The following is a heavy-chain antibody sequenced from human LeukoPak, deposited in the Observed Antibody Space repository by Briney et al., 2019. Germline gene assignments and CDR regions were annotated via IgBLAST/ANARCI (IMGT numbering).Heavy chain of an antibody. J-gene: IGHJ3*02. Sequence: ASVKVSCKASGGTFSSYAIVWVRQAPGQGLEWMGGIIPIFGTADYAQKFQGRVTITADESTSTAYMDLSSLRSEDTAVYYCARGPIAVAGMDIWGQGTMVTVSS. CDR3: ARGPIAVAGMDI. CDR1: GGTFSSYA. D-gene: IGHD6-19*01. CDR2: IIPIFGTA. V-gene: IGHV1-69*13.